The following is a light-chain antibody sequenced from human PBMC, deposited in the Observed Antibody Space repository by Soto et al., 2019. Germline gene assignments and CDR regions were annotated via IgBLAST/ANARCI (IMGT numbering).Light chain of an antibody. Sequence: EIVLTQSPGTLSLSPGERATVSCRASQSASSSYFGWYQQKPGQAPRLLISGASNRATGIPDRFSGSGSGTDFTLTISRLEPEDFAVYYCQHYARSVGTFGQGTRVEIK. J-gene: IGKJ1*01. V-gene: IGKV3-20*01. CDR3: QHYARSVGT. CDR1: QSASSSY. CDR2: GAS.